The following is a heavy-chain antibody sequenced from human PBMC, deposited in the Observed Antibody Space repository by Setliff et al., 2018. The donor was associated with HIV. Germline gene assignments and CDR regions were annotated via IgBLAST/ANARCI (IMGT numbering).Heavy chain of an antibody. V-gene: IGHV3-11*06. D-gene: IGHD3-10*01. CDR2: ISSSSSYT. CDR1: GFTFSDYF. J-gene: IGHJ3*02. Sequence: GGSLRLSCAASGFTFSDYFMSWIRQAPGKGLEWVSYISSSSSYTNYADSVKGRFTISRDNAKNSLYLQMNSLRVDDTAVYYCASDFMGSDAFDIWGQGTMVTVSS. CDR3: ASDFMGSDAFDI.